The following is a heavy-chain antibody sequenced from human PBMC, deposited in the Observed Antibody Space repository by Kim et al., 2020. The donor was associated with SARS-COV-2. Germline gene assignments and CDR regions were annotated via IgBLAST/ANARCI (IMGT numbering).Heavy chain of an antibody. J-gene: IGHJ5*02. V-gene: IGHV4-39*07. CDR3: ARDCEGWFDP. Sequence: SETLSLTCTVSGGSISSSSYYWGWIRQPPGKGLEWIGSIYYSGSTYYNPSLKSRVTISVDTSKNQFSLKLSSGTAADTAVYYCARDCEGWFDPWGQGTLVTVSS. CDR1: GGSISSSSYY. CDR2: IYYSGST.